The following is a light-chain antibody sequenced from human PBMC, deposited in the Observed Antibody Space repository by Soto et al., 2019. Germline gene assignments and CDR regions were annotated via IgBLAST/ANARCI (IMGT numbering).Light chain of an antibody. CDR1: SGYVGTYSL. CDR2: EGH. V-gene: IGLV2-23*01. J-gene: IGLJ1*01. Sequence: HSVLAQPASVSGSPGQSITSSCTGASGYVGTYSLVSWYQQHPGKAPKVVIYEGHKRPSGVPDRFSGSTSVNTASLTISGLQTDDEADYYCCLYVGATTYVFGTGTKVTVL. CDR3: CLYVGATTYV.